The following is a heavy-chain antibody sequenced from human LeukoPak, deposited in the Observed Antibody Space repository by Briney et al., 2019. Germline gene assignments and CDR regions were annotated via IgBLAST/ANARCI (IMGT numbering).Heavy chain of an antibody. CDR1: GFTFSSYA. CDR2: ISGSGGST. V-gene: IGHV3-23*01. CDR3: AKGTDRQWLAYYFHY. J-gene: IGHJ4*02. Sequence: GGSLRLSCAASGFTFSSYAMSWVRQAPGKGLEWVSAISGSGGSTYYADSVKGGFTISRENSKHTLYLQMNSLRAEDTAVYYCAKGTDRQWLAYYFHYWGQGTLVTVPS. D-gene: IGHD6-19*01.